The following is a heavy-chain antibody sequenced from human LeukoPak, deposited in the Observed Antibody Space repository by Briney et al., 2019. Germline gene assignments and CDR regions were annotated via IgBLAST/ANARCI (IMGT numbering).Heavy chain of an antibody. V-gene: IGHV1-8*01. J-gene: IGHJ6*03. CDR1: GYTFTSYD. CDR2: MNPNSGNT. D-gene: IGHD1-26*01. Sequence: GASVKVSCKASGYTFTSYDINWVRQATGQGLEWMGWMNPNSGNTGYAQKFQGRVTMTRNTSISTAYMELSSLRSEDTAVYYCARGVGPDLPLSYYYYYMDVWGKGTTVTIPS. CDR3: ARGVGPDLPLSYYYYYMDV.